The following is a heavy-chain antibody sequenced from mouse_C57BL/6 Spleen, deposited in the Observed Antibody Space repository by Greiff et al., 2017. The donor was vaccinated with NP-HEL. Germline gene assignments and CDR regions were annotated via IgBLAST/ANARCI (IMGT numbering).Heavy chain of an antibody. D-gene: IGHD2-4*01. CDR1: GYTFTSYW. V-gene: IGHV1-64*01. Sequence: QVQLQQPEAELVKPGASVKLSCKASGYTFTSYWLHWVKQRPGQGLEWIGMIHPNSGSTNYNEKFKSKATLTVAKSSSTAYMQLSSLTSEDSAVYYSARVDYPYAMDYWGQGTSVTVSS. CDR3: ARVDYPYAMDY. CDR2: IHPNSGST. J-gene: IGHJ4*01.